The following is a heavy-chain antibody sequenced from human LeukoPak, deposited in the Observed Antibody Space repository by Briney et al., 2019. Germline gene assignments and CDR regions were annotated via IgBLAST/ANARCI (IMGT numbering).Heavy chain of an antibody. D-gene: IGHD3-9*01. V-gene: IGHV1-58*02. CDR1: GFTFTSSA. CDR3: AVAPYDILTGYYNLYDY. J-gene: IGHJ4*02. Sequence: GASVKVSCKASGFTFTSSAMQWVRQARGQRLEWIGWIVVGSGNTNYAQKFQERVTITRDMSTSTAYMELSSLRSEDTAVYYCAVAPYDILTGYYNLYDYWGQGTLVTVSS. CDR2: IVVGSGNT.